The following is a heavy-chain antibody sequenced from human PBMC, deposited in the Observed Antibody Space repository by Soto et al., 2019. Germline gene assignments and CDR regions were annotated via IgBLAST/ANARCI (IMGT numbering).Heavy chain of an antibody. D-gene: IGHD5-12*01. CDR3: AAYDSGYSDFGC. J-gene: IGHJ4*02. Sequence: SSETLSLTCTVSGGSISSGGYYWSWIRQHPGKGLEWIGYIYYSGSTYYNPSLKSRVTISVDTSKNQFSLRLASVAAADTAVYYFAAYDSGYSDFGCWGRGTLVTVSS. V-gene: IGHV4-31*03. CDR1: GGSISSGGYY. CDR2: IYYSGST.